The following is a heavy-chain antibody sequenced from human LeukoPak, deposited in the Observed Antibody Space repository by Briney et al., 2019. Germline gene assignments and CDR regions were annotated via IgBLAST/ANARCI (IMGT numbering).Heavy chain of an antibody. V-gene: IGHV5-51*01. D-gene: IGHD3-9*01. J-gene: IGHJ4*02. CDR3: ARQYYDILTDLNYFDS. CDR1: GYSFSNYW. Sequence: GESLKISCKGSGYSFSNYWIGWVRQMPGKGLEWVGIILPANSETRYSPSFQGQVTMSADKSISTAYLQWSSLKAADTAMYYCARQYYDILTDLNYFDSWGQGTLVTVSS. CDR2: ILPANSET.